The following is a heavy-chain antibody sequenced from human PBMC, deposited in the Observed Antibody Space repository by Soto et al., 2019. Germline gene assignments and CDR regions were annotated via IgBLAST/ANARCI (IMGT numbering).Heavy chain of an antibody. J-gene: IGHJ4*02. CDR2: ISAYNGNK. Sequence: QVQLVQSGAEVKKPGASVKVSCKASGYSFTSYGVTWLRQAPGQGLEWMGWISAYNGNKKYAQKLQGRVTMTTDTSTSTAYMELRSLRSDDTAVYYCARDLGQQLVDYWGQGTLVTVSS. CDR1: GYSFTSYG. CDR3: ARDLGQQLVDY. D-gene: IGHD6-13*01. V-gene: IGHV1-18*01.